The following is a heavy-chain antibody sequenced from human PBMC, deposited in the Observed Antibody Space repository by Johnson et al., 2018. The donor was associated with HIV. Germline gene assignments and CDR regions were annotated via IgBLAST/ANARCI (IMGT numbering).Heavy chain of an antibody. CDR2: IYRGGST. J-gene: IGHJ3*01. CDR3: AKRGDLYDSTASFDAFEV. CDR1: GFTVSSNS. D-gene: IGHD5/OR15-5a*01. Sequence: VQLVESGGGLVQPGGSLRLSCAASGFTVSSNSMTWVRQAPGKGLEWVSLIYRGGSTYYADSVKGRFTISRDNSRDTLFLEMHSLRVEDTAVYYCAKRGDLYDSTASFDAFEVWGQGTMVTVSS. V-gene: IGHV3-66*01.